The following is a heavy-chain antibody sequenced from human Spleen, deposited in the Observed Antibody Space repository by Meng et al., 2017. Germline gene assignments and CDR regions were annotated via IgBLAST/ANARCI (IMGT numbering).Heavy chain of an antibody. CDR3: ARGPTTMAHDFDY. D-gene: IGHD4-11*01. CDR1: GGSFTGYY. Sequence: QGQLQYVGAGPLKPSETLSLTCAVYGGSFTGYYWSWIRQPPGKGLEWIGEINHSGSTNYNPSLESRATISVDTSQNNLSLKLSSVTAADSAVYYCARGPTTMAHDFDYWGQGTLVTVSS. V-gene: IGHV4-34*01. J-gene: IGHJ4*02. CDR2: INHSGST.